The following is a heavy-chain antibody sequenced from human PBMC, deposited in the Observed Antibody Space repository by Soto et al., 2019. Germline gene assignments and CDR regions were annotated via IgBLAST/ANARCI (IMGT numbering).Heavy chain of an antibody. CDR2: IYYSGSI. D-gene: IGHD3-10*01. CDR3: ARASGTPEYFQH. CDR1: GGSISSGGYY. Sequence: SETLSLTCTVSGGSISSGGYYWSWIRQHPGKGLEWIGYIYYSGSIYYNPSLKSRVTISVDTSKNQFSLKLSSVTAADTAVYYCARASGTPEYFQHWGQGTLVTVSS. J-gene: IGHJ1*01. V-gene: IGHV4-31*03.